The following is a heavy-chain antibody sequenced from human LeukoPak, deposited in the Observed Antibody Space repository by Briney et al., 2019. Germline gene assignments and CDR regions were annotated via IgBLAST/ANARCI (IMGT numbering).Heavy chain of an antibody. D-gene: IGHD3-3*01. CDR3: ARRDYDFWSGYYFDY. V-gene: IGHV1-8*01. Sequence: ASVKVSCKASGYTFSSYDINWVRQATGQGLEWMGWMNPNSGNTGYAQKFQGRVTMTRNTSISTAYMELSSLRPEDTAVYYCARRDYDFWSGYYFDYWGQGTLVTVSS. CDR2: MNPNSGNT. CDR1: GYTFSSYD. J-gene: IGHJ4*02.